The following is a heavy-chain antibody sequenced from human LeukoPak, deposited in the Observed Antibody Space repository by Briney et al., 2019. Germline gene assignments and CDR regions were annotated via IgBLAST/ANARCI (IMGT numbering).Heavy chain of an antibody. Sequence: PSETLSLTCAVSGGHFSGYFWTWIRQAPRKGLEWIGEVNSRGSANYNPSLKSRVTISLDTSRNQFSLKLNSVTAADTAVYYCAKSNGYGLIDIWGQGTMVTVSS. J-gene: IGHJ3*02. CDR2: VNSRGSA. CDR1: GGHFSGYF. CDR3: AKSNGYGLIDI. D-gene: IGHD3-10*01. V-gene: IGHV4-34*01.